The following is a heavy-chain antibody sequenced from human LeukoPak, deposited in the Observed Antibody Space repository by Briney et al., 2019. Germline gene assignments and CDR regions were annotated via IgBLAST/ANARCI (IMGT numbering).Heavy chain of an antibody. CDR3: ARAENDFWSGYYIFDY. CDR2: IYYSGST. J-gene: IGHJ4*02. Sequence: SETLSLTCTVSGGSISSYYWSWIRQPPGKGLEWIGYIYYSGSTNYNPSLKSRVTISVDTSKNQFSLKLSSVTAADTAVYYCARAENDFWSGYYIFDYWGQGTLVTVSP. D-gene: IGHD3-3*01. CDR1: GGSISSYY. V-gene: IGHV4-59*01.